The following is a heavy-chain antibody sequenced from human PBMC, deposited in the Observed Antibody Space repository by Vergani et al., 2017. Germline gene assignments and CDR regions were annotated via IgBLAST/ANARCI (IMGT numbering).Heavy chain of an antibody. CDR2: IIPLSRIT. V-gene: IGHV1-69*18. J-gene: IGHJ4*02. CDR1: GYNFHRYT. D-gene: IGHD5-18*01. Sequence: QVQLVQSGAEVKKPGASVRVSCKDSGYNFHRYTFSWVRQAPGRGLEWIGRIIPLSRITNYADNFLDRVAIIADESANTVYMTLSNLHSQDTAVYYCARGDLPADTSMVYWGQGTLVSVSS. CDR3: ARGDLPADTSMVY.